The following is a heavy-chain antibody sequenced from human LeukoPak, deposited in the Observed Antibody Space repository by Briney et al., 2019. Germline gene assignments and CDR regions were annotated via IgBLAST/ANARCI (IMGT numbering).Heavy chain of an antibody. CDR2: ICYSGST. CDR1: GGSISSSSNY. V-gene: IGHV4-39*07. J-gene: IGHJ3*02. Sequence: PSETLSLTCTVSGGSISSSSNYWGWIRQPPGKGLEWIGSICYSGSTNYNPSLKSRVTISLDTSKNQFSLKLSSVTAADTAVYYCARLPGFRDAFDIWGQGTMVTVSS. CDR3: ARLPGFRDAFDI.